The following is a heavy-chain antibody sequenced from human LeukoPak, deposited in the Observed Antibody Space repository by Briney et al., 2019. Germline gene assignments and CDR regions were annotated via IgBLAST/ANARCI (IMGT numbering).Heavy chain of an antibody. V-gene: IGHV4-59*12. Sequence: SETLSLTCTVSGGSISSYYWSWIRQPPGKGLEWIGYIYYSGSTNYNPSLKSRVTISADTSKNQFSLKLSSVTAADTAVYYCARSWAGANDILTGYYWFDPWGQGTLVTVSS. J-gene: IGHJ5*02. D-gene: IGHD3-9*01. CDR3: ARSWAGANDILTGYYWFDP. CDR2: IYYSGST. CDR1: GGSISSYY.